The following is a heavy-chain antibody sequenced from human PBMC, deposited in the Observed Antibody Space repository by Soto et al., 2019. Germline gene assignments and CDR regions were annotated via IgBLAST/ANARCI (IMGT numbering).Heavy chain of an antibody. CDR1: GFTFSDQS. J-gene: IGHJ6*02. CDR2: SRNKANSYTT. Sequence: EVQLVESGGGLVQPGGSLRLSCAASGFTFSDQSMDWVRQAPGKGLEWVGRSRNKANSYTTEYAASVKGRFTISRDDSKNSLYLQMNSLKTEDTAVYYCARERVWGSYGMDVWGQGTTVTVSS. V-gene: IGHV3-72*01. D-gene: IGHD7-27*01. CDR3: ARERVWGSYGMDV.